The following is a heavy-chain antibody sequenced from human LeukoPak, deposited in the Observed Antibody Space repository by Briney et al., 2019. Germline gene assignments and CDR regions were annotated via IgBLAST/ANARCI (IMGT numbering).Heavy chain of an antibody. Sequence: PGGSLRLSCAASGFTFSTYGRNWVRQAPGKGLEWVSYIRSSSSIMHYADSVKGRFTISRDNAKNTLYLQMNSLRDEDTAVYSCARNIMEFVVFEDWGQGTLVTVSS. V-gene: IGHV3-48*02. CDR3: ARNIMEFVVFED. CDR2: IRSSSSIM. CDR1: GFTFSTYG. D-gene: IGHD5-12*01. J-gene: IGHJ4*02.